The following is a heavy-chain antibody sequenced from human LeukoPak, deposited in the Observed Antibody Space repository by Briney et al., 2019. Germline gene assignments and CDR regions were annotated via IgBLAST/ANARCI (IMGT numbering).Heavy chain of an antibody. V-gene: IGHV1-8*01. J-gene: IGHJ4*02. CDR3: ARDLLYSSSAY. D-gene: IGHD6-13*01. Sequence: ASVKVSCKASGYTFTSYDINWVRQATGQGLKWMGWMNPNSGNTGYAQKFQGRVTMTTDTSTSTAYMELRSLRSDDTAVYYCARDLLYSSSAYWGQGTLVTVSS. CDR2: MNPNSGNT. CDR1: GYTFTSYD.